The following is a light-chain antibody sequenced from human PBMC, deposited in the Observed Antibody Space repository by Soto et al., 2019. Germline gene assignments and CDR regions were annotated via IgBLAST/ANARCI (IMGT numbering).Light chain of an antibody. V-gene: IGKV3D-15*01. CDR3: QQYVEGTPIT. CDR1: QNVNNR. Sequence: EIVMLTQPSARPSAFPGKRASLSCRASQNVNNRLAWYQQKTGQAPRLHISGASSRATVIPDRFSGSGSGTDFTLTISRRESDDFARYYYQQYVEGTPITFGQGARLEI. CDR2: GAS. J-gene: IGKJ5*01.